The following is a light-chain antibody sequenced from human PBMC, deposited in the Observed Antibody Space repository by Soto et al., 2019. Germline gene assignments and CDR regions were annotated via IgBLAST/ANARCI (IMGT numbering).Light chain of an antibody. CDR2: EVS. J-gene: IGLJ2*01. CDR1: SSDVGSYNR. V-gene: IGLV2-18*02. Sequence: QSALTQPPSVSGSPGQSVTISCTGTSSDVGSYNRVSWYQQPPGTAPKLMIYEVSNRPSGVPDRFSGSKSGNTASLTISGLQPEDEADYYCSSYTSSSTLLFCGGTKLTVL. CDR3: SSYTSSSTLL.